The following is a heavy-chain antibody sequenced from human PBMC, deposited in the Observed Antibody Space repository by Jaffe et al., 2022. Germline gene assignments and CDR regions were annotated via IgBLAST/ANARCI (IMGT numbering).Heavy chain of an antibody. V-gene: IGHV5-51*03. CDR2: IYPGDSDT. Sequence: EVQLVQSGAEVKKPGESLKISCKGSGYSFTSYWIGWVRQMPGKGLEWMGIIYPGDSDTRYSPSFQGQVTISADKSISTAYLQWSSLKASDTAMYYCARSGELFDWLLYDRYYYFDYWGQGTLVTVSS. CDR3: ARSGELFDWLLYDRYYYFDY. CDR1: GYSFTSYW. D-gene: IGHD3-9*01. J-gene: IGHJ4*02.